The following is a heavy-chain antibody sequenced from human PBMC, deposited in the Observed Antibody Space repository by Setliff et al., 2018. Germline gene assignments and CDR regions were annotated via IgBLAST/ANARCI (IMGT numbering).Heavy chain of an antibody. D-gene: IGHD3-10*01. CDR3: ARLSWDGLRYYGLDV. J-gene: IGHJ6*02. Sequence: RDPPGKGLECIGYIQKSGSANYNPSLMSRVTISVDTSRNQFSLKLRSVTAADTAVYYCARLSWDGLRYYGLDVWGQGATVTVSS. V-gene: IGHV4-61*07. CDR2: IQKSGSA.